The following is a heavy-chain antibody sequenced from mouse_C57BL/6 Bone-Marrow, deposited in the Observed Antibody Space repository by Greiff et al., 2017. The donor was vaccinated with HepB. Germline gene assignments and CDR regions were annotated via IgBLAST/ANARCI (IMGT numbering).Heavy chain of an antibody. D-gene: IGHD1-1*01. CDR1: GYTFTDYY. V-gene: IGHV1-76*01. CDR3: ARCPTTYYYGSSLMDY. CDR2: IYPGSGNT. J-gene: IGHJ4*01. Sequence: QVQLQQSGAELVRPGASVKLSCKASGYTFTDYYINWVKQRPGQGLEWIARIYPGSGNTYYNEKCKGKATLTAEKSSSTAYMQLSSLTSEDSAVYFCARCPTTYYYGSSLMDYWGQGTSVTVSS.